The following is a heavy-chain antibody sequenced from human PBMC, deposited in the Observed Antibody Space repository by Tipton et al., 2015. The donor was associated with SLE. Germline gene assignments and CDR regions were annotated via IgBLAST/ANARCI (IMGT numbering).Heavy chain of an antibody. CDR3: ARERPGDSSGWYFDL. V-gene: IGHV4-34*01. J-gene: IGHJ2*01. CDR2: INHSGST. Sequence: TLSLTCAVYGGSFSHYYWSWIRQPPGKGLEWIGEINHSGSTNYNPSLKSRVTISQDTSKNQFSLKLSSVTAADTAVYYCARERPGDSSGWYFDLWGRGTLVTVSS. D-gene: IGHD6-19*01. CDR1: GGSFSHYY.